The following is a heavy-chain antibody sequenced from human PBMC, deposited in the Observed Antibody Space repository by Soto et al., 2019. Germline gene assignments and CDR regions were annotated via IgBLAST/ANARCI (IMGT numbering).Heavy chain of an antibody. CDR1: GGSISSGNYY. J-gene: IGHJ4*02. V-gene: IGHV4-30-4*01. CDR2: ISYSGST. Sequence: QVQLQESGPGLVKPSQTLSLTCTVSGGSISSGNYYWSWIRQPPGKGLEWIGFISYSGSTYYSTSLRSRVTISVATSKSPFSLNLSFVTAAYTSVYYCATMGTPATGLYFFDYWGQGSLVTVSS. D-gene: IGHD2-15*01. CDR3: ATMGTPATGLYFFDY.